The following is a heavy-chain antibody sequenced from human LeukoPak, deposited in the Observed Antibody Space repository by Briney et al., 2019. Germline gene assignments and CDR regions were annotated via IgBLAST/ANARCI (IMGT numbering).Heavy chain of an antibody. J-gene: IGHJ4*02. CDR2: IIPIFGTA. V-gene: IGHV1-69*13. CDR1: GGTFSSYA. D-gene: IGHD6-13*01. CDR3: ARDRSGAAAGTSPFDY. Sequence: GASVKVSCKASGGTFSSYAISWVRQAPGQGLEWMGGIIPIFGTANYAQKFQGRVTITADESTSTAYMELSSLRSEDTAVYYCARDRSGAAAGTSPFDYWGQGTLVTVSS.